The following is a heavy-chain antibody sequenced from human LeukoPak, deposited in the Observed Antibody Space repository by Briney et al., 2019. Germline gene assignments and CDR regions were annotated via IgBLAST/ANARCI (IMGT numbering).Heavy chain of an antibody. D-gene: IGHD5-24*01. Sequence: PGRSLRLSCAASGFTFSSYGMHWVRQAPGKGLEWVAVIWYDGSNKYYADSVKGRFTISRDNSKNTLYLHMNSLRAEDTAVYYCAKDRKATGYYFDYWGQGTLVTVSS. J-gene: IGHJ4*02. CDR3: AKDRKATGYYFDY. V-gene: IGHV3-33*06. CDR2: IWYDGSNK. CDR1: GFTFSSYG.